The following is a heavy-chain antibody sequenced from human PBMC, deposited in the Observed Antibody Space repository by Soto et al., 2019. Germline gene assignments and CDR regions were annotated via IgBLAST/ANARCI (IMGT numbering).Heavy chain of an antibody. CDR3: ARDPHEFWTSYWFDP. CDR2: ISAYDGKT. J-gene: IGHJ5*02. V-gene: IGHV1-18*01. Sequence: ASVKVSCKTSGYTFNTYGINWVRQAPGQGLELMGWISAYDGKTTYAEKFQGRVTLTTDTSTSTAYMELRSLRSDDTAIYYCARDPHEFWTSYWFDPWGQGTPVTSP. CDR1: GYTFNTYG. D-gene: IGHD3-3*01.